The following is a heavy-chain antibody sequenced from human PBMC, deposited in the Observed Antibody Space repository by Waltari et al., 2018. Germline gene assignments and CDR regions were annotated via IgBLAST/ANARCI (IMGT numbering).Heavy chain of an antibody. CDR1: GGSFSGYY. CDR3: ARVDDYGDYMGAFDI. CDR2: INHSGST. J-gene: IGHJ3*02. Sequence: QVQLQQWGAGLLKPSETLSLTCAVYGGSFSGYYWSWIGQPPGKGLEWIGEINHSGSTNYNPSLKSRVTISVDTSKNQFSLKLSSVTAADTAVYYCARVDDYGDYMGAFDIWGQGTMVTVSS. V-gene: IGHV4-34*01. D-gene: IGHD4-17*01.